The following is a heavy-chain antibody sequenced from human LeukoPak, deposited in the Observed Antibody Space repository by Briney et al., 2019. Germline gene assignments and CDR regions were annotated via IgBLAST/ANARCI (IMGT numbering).Heavy chain of an antibody. V-gene: IGHV4-4*07. D-gene: IGHD5-12*01. CDR3: ARDSGEWLPNDYYYYYYMDV. CDR1: GGSISSYY. Sequence: SETLSLTCTVSGGSISSYYWSWIRQPAGKGLEWIGRIHNSGSTNYNPSLKSRVTMSVDTSKNQFSLKLSSVTAADTAVYYCARDSGEWLPNDYYYYYYMDVWGKGTTVTVSS. CDR2: IHNSGST. J-gene: IGHJ6*03.